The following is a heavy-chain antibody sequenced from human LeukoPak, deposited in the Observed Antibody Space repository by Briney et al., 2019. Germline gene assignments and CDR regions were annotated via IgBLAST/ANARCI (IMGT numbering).Heavy chain of an antibody. CDR3: ARMVEGPDFDY. D-gene: IGHD2-8*01. CDR2: INPSGGST. Sequence: ASVKVSCKASGYTFTSYYMHWVRQAPGQGLEWMGIINPSGGSTSYAQKFQGRVTMTRDTSTSTAYMELRSLRSDDTAVYYCARMVEGPDFDYWGQGTLVTVSS. J-gene: IGHJ4*02. V-gene: IGHV1-46*01. CDR1: GYTFTSYY.